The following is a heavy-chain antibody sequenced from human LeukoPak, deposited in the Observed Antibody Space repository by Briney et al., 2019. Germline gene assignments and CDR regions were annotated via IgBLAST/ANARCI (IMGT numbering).Heavy chain of an antibody. CDR1: GHTFTSYD. CDR3: ARPRQLWSYGMDV. J-gene: IGHJ6*02. CDR2: MNPNSGIT. V-gene: IGHV1-8*01. Sequence: ASVKVSCMASGHTFTSYDINWVRQAPGQGLEWMGWMNPNSGITGYAQKFQGRVTMTRNTSINTAYMELSSLRSEDTAVYYCARPRQLWSYGMDVWGQGTTVTVSS. D-gene: IGHD5-18*01.